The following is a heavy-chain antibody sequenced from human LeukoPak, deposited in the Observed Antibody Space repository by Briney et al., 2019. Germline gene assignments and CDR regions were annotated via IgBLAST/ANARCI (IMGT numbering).Heavy chain of an antibody. V-gene: IGHV1-2*02. CDR1: GYTFTGYY. Sequence: ASVKVSCKACGYTFTGYYMHWVRQAPGQGLEWMGWINPNSGGTNYAQKFQGRVTMTRDTSISTAYMELSSLRSDDTAVYYCARDSGFLKFDYWGQGTLVTVSS. J-gene: IGHJ4*02. D-gene: IGHD5-12*01. CDR2: INPNSGGT. CDR3: ARDSGFLKFDY.